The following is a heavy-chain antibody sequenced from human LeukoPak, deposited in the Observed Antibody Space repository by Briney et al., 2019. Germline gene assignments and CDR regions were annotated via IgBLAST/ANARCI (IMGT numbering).Heavy chain of an antibody. J-gene: IGHJ5*02. CDR1: GGSFSGYY. D-gene: IGHD6-19*01. CDR3: ARDPSSGWYLKGWFDP. CDR2: TNHSGST. V-gene: IGHV4-34*01. Sequence: SETLSLTCAVYGGSFSGYYWSWIRQPPGKGLEWIGETNHSGSTNYNPSLKSRVTISVDTSKNQFSLKLSSVTAADTAVYYCARDPSSGWYLKGWFDPWGQGTLVTVSS.